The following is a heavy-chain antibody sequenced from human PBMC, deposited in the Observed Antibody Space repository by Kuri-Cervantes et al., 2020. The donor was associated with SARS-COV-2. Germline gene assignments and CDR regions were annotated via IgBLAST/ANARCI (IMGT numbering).Heavy chain of an antibody. J-gene: IGHJ3*02. CDR2: IKQDGSEK. Sequence: GGSLRLSCAASGFTFDDYAMHWVRQAPGKGLEWVANIKQDGSEKYYVDSVKGRFTISRDNAKNSLYLQMNSLRTEDTALYYCAKPFHDYSDYGGAFDIWGLGTVVTVSS. D-gene: IGHD4-11*01. V-gene: IGHV3-7*01. CDR3: AKPFHDYSDYGGAFDI. CDR1: GFTFDDYA.